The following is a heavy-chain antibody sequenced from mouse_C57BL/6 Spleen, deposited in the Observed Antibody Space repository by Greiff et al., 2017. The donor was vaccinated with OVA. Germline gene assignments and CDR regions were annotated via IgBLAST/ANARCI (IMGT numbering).Heavy chain of an antibody. CDR2: IYPGGGYT. J-gene: IGHJ4*01. CDR3: ARFEGLRYYAMDY. D-gene: IGHD2-4*01. CDR1: GYTFPNYW. V-gene: IGHV1-63*01. Sequence: VMLVESGAELVRPGTSVKMSCKASGYTFPNYWIGWAKQRPGHGLEWIGDIYPGGGYTNYNEKFKGKATLTADKSSSTAYMQFSSLTSEDSAIYYCARFEGLRYYAMDYWGQGTSVTVSS.